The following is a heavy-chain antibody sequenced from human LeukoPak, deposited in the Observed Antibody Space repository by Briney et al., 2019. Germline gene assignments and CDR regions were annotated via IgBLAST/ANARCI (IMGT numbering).Heavy chain of an antibody. V-gene: IGHV3-7*03. CDR3: ARGGGLDV. J-gene: IGHJ6*02. CDR1: GFTFSSYW. CDR2: INHNGNVN. Sequence: PGGSLRLSCAASGFTFSSYWMNWARQAPGKGLEWVASINHNGNVNYYVDSVKGRFTISRDNAKNSLYLQMSNLGAEDTAVYFGARGGGLDVWGQGATVTVSS. D-gene: IGHD3-16*01.